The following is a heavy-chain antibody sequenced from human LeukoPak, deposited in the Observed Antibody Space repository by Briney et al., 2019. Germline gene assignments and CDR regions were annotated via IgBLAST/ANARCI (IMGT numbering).Heavy chain of an antibody. J-gene: IGHJ4*02. V-gene: IGHV3-23*01. CDR3: AKFPNTILGVVIHYQFDY. Sequence: PGGSLRLSCAASGFTFSSYAMSWVRQAPGKGLEWVSAISGSGGSTYYADSVKGRFTISRDNSKNTLYLQMNSLRAEDTAVYYCAKFPNTILGVVIHYQFDYWGQGTLVTVPS. CDR2: ISGSGGST. CDR1: GFTFSSYA. D-gene: IGHD3-3*01.